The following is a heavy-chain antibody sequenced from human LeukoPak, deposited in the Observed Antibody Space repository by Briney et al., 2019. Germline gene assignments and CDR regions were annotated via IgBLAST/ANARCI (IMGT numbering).Heavy chain of an antibody. D-gene: IGHD4-17*01. J-gene: IGHJ4*02. CDR2: ISGSGGST. V-gene: IGHV3-23*01. CDR1: GFTFSSYA. Sequence: PGGSLRLSCTASGFTFSSYAMSWVRQAPGKGLEWVSVISGSGGSTYYADSVKGRFTISRDNSKNTLYLQMNSLRAEDTAVYYCAKEPDYGDYFDYWGQGTLVTVSS. CDR3: AKEPDYGDYFDY.